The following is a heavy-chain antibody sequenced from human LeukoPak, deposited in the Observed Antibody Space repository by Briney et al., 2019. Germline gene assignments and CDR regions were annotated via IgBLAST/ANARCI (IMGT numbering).Heavy chain of an antibody. CDR3: ARGGPVLRYFDWLTRPLFDY. J-gene: IGHJ4*02. D-gene: IGHD3-9*01. CDR2: INHSGST. CDR1: GRSFSGYY. V-gene: IGHV4-34*01. Sequence: SETLSLTCAVYGRSFSGYYWSWIRQPPGKGLEWIGEINHSGSTNYNPSLTSRVTISVDTSKNQFSLKLSSVTAADTAVYYCARGGPVLRYFDWLTRPLFDYWGQGTLVTVSS.